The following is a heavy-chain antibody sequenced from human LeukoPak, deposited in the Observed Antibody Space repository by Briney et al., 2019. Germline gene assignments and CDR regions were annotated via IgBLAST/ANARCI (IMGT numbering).Heavy chain of an antibody. CDR1: GFTFSSYA. J-gene: IGHJ5*02. Sequence: GGSLRLSCAASGFTFSSYAMSWVRQAPGKGLEWVSAISGSGGSTYYADSVKGRFTISRDNSKNTLYPQMNSLRAEDTAVYYCATHSSVGFGELHNWFAPWGQGTLVTVSS. CDR2: ISGSGGST. D-gene: IGHD3-10*01. CDR3: ATHSSVGFGELHNWFAP. V-gene: IGHV3-23*01.